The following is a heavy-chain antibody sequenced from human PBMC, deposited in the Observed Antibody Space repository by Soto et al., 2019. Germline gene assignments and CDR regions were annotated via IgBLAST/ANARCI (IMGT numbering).Heavy chain of an antibody. Sequence: QVQLVESGGGVVQPGRSLRLSCAASGLTFSSYGMHWVRQAPGKGLEWVAVISYDGSNKYYADSVKGRFTISRDNSKNPMYLKMKSLRAEDTDVYYCAKDGWSSGYYPFDYWGQGTMVPVSS. CDR3: AKDGWSSGYYPFDY. CDR2: ISYDGSNK. V-gene: IGHV3-30*18. D-gene: IGHD3-22*01. J-gene: IGHJ4*02. CDR1: GLTFSSYG.